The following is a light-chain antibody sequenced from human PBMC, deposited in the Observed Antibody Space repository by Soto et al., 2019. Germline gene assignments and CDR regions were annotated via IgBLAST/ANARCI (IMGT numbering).Light chain of an antibody. CDR2: WAS. CDR3: QQYHTTPYT. Sequence: DIVMTQSPDSLAVSLGERATINCKSSQSVLYTSNNKNYLAWYQQKPGQPPKLLIYWASTRESGVPDRFSGSWSGTDFTLTISSLQAEDVAVYYCQQYHTTPYTFGQGTKLEIK. CDR1: QSVLYTSNNKNY. J-gene: IGKJ2*01. V-gene: IGKV4-1*01.